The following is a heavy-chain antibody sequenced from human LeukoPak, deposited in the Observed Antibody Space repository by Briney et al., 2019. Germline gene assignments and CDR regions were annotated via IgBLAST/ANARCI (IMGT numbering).Heavy chain of an antibody. V-gene: IGHV3-48*03. D-gene: IGHD6-6*01. J-gene: IGHJ4*02. CDR2: ISGSGTTR. CDR1: GFIFRNYD. CDR3: SGQYSSSSVVDY. Sequence: PGGSLRLSCAASGFIFRNYDMNWVRQAPGKGLEWVSYISGSGTTRYSADSVKGRFTISRDNAKNSLYLQMNSLRAEDTAIYYCSGQYSSSSVVDYWGQGTLVTVSS.